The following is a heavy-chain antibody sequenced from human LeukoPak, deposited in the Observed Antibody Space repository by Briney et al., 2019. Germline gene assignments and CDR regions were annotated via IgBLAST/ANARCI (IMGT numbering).Heavy chain of an antibody. V-gene: IGHV5-51*01. CDR1: GYRFTSYW. CDR2: IYPGDSDT. Sequence: GESLKISCKGSGYRFTSYWIGWVRQMPGKGMGWMGIIYPGDSDTRYSPSFQGQVTISADKSISTAYLQWSSLKASDTAMYYCARQEQQLVNWFDLWGQGTLVTVSS. D-gene: IGHD6-13*01. J-gene: IGHJ5*02. CDR3: ARQEQQLVNWFDL.